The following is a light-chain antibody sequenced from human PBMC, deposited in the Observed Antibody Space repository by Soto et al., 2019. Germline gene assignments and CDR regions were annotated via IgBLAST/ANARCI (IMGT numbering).Light chain of an antibody. CDR3: QQYRDYSWT. V-gene: IGKV1-5*03. Sequence: IQMTQSPSTVSASVGDRVAITCRASQSIGIWLACYQQKPWKAPRFMIYTASTLLGGVPSRFSGSGSGTEFTLTIRSLQPDDFANYYCQQYRDYSWTFGQGTKVEIK. J-gene: IGKJ1*01. CDR2: TAS. CDR1: QSIGIW.